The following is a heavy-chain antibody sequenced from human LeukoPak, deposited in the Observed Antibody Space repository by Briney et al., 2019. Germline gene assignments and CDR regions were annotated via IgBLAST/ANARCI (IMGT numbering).Heavy chain of an antibody. CDR1: GYTFTSYD. V-gene: IGHV1-8*01. D-gene: IGHD6-13*01. Sequence: ASVKVSCKASGYTFTSYDINWVRQATGQGLEWMGWMNPNSGNTGYAQKFQGRVTMTRNTSISTAYMELSSLRSEDTALYYCAKDMSARGSIAAAGPILPYYYYYYMDVWGKGTTVTVSS. CDR3: AKDMSARGSIAAAGPILPYYYYYYMDV. CDR2: MNPNSGNT. J-gene: IGHJ6*03.